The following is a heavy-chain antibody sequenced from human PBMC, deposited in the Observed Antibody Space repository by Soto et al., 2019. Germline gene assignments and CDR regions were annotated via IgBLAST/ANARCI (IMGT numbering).Heavy chain of an antibody. V-gene: IGHV1-18*01. Sequence: QVQLVQSGADVKKPGASVKVSCKASGYTFTSYSMSWVRQAPGQGREWMGWLSAYNGNRNYAKKFQGRVTMTTDTSTSTAYMELGSLRYDDTAVYYCARGDDWNVDDYWGQGTLVTVSS. CDR3: ARGDDWNVDDY. J-gene: IGHJ4*02. CDR1: GYTFTSYS. CDR2: LSAYNGNR. D-gene: IGHD2-21*01.